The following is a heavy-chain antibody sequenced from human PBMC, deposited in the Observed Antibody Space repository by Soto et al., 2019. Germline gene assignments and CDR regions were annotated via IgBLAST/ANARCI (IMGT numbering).Heavy chain of an antibody. D-gene: IGHD6-13*01. CDR3: ARGIIAAAGSGLGWFDP. J-gene: IGHJ5*02. CDR1: GGSFSGYY. CDR2: INHSGST. Sequence: SETLSLTCAVYGGSFSGYYWSWIRQPPGKGLEWIGEINHSGSTNYNPSLKSRVTISVDTSKNQFSLKLSSVTAADTAVYYCARGIIAAAGSGLGWFDPWGQGTLVTVSS. V-gene: IGHV4-34*01.